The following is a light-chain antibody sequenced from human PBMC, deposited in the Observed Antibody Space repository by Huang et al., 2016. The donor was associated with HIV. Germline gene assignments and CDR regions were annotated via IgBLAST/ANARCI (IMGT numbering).Light chain of an antibody. CDR2: GAF. V-gene: IGKV3-15*01. CDR1: QSVSTN. J-gene: IGKJ1*01. CDR3: QQYNNWPPWT. Sequence: EIVMTQSPATLSVSPGERATLSCRASQSVSTNLAWYQQKPGQAPRLLIYGAFIRATVIPARFSGSGYGTEFTLTISSLQSEDFAVYYCQQYNNWPPWTFGQGTKVEIK.